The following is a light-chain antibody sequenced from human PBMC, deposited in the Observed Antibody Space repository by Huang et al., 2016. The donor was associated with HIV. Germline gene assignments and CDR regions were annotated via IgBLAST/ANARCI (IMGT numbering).Light chain of an antibody. CDR3: MQGTHWPGT. Sequence: DVVMTQFPLSLPVTLGQPASIFCKSSQSLVSSDGDIYLNWFQQRPGQSPRRLIYQVSKRDSWVPDRFSGSGAGTLFALRINRVEAEDVAIYYCMQGTHWPGTFGQGTKLEI. CDR1: QSLVSSDGDIY. V-gene: IGKV2-30*01. J-gene: IGKJ1*01. CDR2: QVS.